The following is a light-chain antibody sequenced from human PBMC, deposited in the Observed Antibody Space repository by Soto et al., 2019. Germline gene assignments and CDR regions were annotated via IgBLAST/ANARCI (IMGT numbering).Light chain of an antibody. CDR3: QQRSNWLFT. V-gene: IGKV3-11*01. Sequence: EIVLTQSPATLSLSPGERATLSCRASQSVSSYLAWYQQKPGQAPRLLIYDASNRATGIPARFSGSGSGTDFPLPISSLEPEDFAVYYCQQRSNWLFTFGPGTKVDIK. CDR2: DAS. CDR1: QSVSSY. J-gene: IGKJ3*01.